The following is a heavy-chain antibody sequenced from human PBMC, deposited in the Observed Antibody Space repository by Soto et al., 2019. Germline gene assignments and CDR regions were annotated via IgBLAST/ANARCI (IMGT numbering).Heavy chain of an antibody. Sequence: VQLVESGGGVVQPGRSLRLSCAASGFTFSSYAMHWVRQAPGKGLEWVSSISSSSSYIYYADSVKGRFTISRDNAKNSLYLQMNSLRAEDTAVYYCARGSGSYHGMDVWGQGTTVTVSS. V-gene: IGHV3-21*01. D-gene: IGHD3-10*01. J-gene: IGHJ6*02. CDR1: GFTFSSYA. CDR2: ISSSSSYI. CDR3: ARGSGSYHGMDV.